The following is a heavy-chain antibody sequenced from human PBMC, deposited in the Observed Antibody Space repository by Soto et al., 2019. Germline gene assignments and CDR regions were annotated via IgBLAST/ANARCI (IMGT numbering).Heavy chain of an antibody. CDR3: ASARWNY. Sequence: SETLSLTCAVYGGSFNDNYWSWVRQPPGKGLEWIGEIYHSGNTNYSPSLKSRVTISIDTSKHQFSLRPTSVTAADTAVYYCASARWNYWGQGTLVTVSS. V-gene: IGHV4-34*01. CDR2: IYHSGNT. CDR1: GGSFNDNY. J-gene: IGHJ4*02. D-gene: IGHD6-6*01.